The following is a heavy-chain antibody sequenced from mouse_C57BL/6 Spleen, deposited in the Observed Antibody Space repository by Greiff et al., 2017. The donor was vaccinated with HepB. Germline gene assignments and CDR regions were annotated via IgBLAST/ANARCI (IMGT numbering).Heavy chain of an antibody. CDR1: GYTFTSYG. CDR2: IYPRSGNT. J-gene: IGHJ1*03. CDR3: ASQGEYDGGATHWYVDV. V-gene: IGHV1-81*01. Sequence: QVQLQQSGAELARPGASVKLSCKASGYTFTSYGISWVKQRTGQGLEWIGEIYPRSGNTYYNEKFKGKATLTADKSSSTAYMELRSLTSEDSAVYFGASQGEYDGGATHWYVDVWGTGTTVTVSS. D-gene: IGHD2-14*01.